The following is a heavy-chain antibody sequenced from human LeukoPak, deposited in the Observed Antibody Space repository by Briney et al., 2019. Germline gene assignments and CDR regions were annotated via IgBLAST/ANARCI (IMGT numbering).Heavy chain of an antibody. CDR1: GGSISRDY. Sequence: PSQTLSLTCTVSGGSISRDYWSWIRQPPGKGLEWIGYIYYSGSTNYNPSLKSRVTISVDTSKNQFSLKLSSVTAADTAVYYCARSQYGYQTIYYYYMDVWGKGTTVTVSS. J-gene: IGHJ6*03. D-gene: IGHD5-18*01. CDR3: ARSQYGYQTIYYYYMDV. CDR2: IYYSGST. V-gene: IGHV4-59*01.